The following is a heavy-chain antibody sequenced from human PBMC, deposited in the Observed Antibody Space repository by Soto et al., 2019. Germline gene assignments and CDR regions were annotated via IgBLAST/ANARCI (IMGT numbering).Heavy chain of an antibody. J-gene: IGHJ6*02. CDR2: IYYSGST. CDR1: GDSINNRSYY. Sequence: PSETLSLTCTVTGDSINNRSYYWGWIRQPPGKGLEWIGSIYYSGSTYYNPSLKSRVTISVDRSRNQFSLKLSSVTAADTAVYFCATQSYSNSGAYYYYAMDVWGQGTTVTVSS. CDR3: ATQSYSNSGAYYYYAMDV. D-gene: IGHD4-4*01. V-gene: IGHV4-39*07.